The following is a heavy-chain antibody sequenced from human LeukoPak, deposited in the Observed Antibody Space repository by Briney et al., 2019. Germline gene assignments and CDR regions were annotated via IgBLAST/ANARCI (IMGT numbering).Heavy chain of an antibody. Sequence: GASVKVSCKASGYTFTSYYMHWVRQAPGQGLEWMGWISAYNGNTNYAQKLQGRVTMTTDTSTSTAYMELRSLRSDDTAVYYCARGNYYDFWSGYYSRNWFDPWGQGTLVTVSS. V-gene: IGHV1-18*04. CDR3: ARGNYYDFWSGYYSRNWFDP. CDR1: GYTFTSYY. J-gene: IGHJ5*02. CDR2: ISAYNGNT. D-gene: IGHD3-3*01.